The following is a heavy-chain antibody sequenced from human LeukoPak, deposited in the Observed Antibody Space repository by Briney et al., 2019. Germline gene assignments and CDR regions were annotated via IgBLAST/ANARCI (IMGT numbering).Heavy chain of an antibody. D-gene: IGHD2-15*01. CDR3: ARVVASTSIDS. V-gene: IGHV4-38-2*02. Sequence: SEPLSLTCSVSGYSMRSGYFWGWIRQPPGKGLEWIGSIFHTGSVYYNPSLKSRVTILVDTSKNQFSLELTSVTAADTALYYCARVVASTSIDSWGQGTLVTVSS. J-gene: IGHJ4*02. CDR2: IFHTGSV. CDR1: GYSMRSGYF.